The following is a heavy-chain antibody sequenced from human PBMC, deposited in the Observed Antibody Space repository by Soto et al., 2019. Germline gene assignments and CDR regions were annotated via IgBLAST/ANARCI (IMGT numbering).Heavy chain of an antibody. D-gene: IGHD3-10*01. Sequence: GGSLRLSCAASGFTFSSYGVHWVRQAPGKGLEWVAVISYDGSNKYYTDSVKGRFTISRDNSKNTLYLQMNSLRAEDTAVYYCAKDKGGVRANYYYYGMDVWGQGTTVTVSS. CDR3: AKDKGGVRANYYYYGMDV. CDR2: ISYDGSNK. J-gene: IGHJ6*02. CDR1: GFTFSSYG. V-gene: IGHV3-30*18.